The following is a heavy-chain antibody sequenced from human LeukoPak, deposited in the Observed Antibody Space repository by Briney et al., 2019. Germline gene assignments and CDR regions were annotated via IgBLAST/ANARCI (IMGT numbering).Heavy chain of an antibody. CDR2: IYYFGCP. J-gene: IGHJ6*03. D-gene: IGHD3-16*01. CDR1: GRSLRSYY. CDR3: ARGPIWGYYYYYMDF. Sequence: AEPLSLPCIVSGRSLRSYYWSWIRQPPGKGLDWIGYIYYFGCPNYNPSLKSRVTISVDPSKNQFSLKLSSVTAADAAVYYCARGPIWGYYYYYMDFEGKGTTVTVSS. V-gene: IGHV4-59*12.